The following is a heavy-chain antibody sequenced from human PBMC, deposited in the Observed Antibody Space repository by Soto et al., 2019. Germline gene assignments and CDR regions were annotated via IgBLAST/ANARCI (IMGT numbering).Heavy chain of an antibody. Sequence: GGSLRLSCAASGFTVSSNYMSWVRQAPGKGLEWVSVIYSGGSTYYADSVKGRFTISRDNSKDTLYLQMNSLRAEDTAVYYCASGYSSGNVDYWGQGTLVTVSS. J-gene: IGHJ4*02. CDR1: GFTVSSNY. CDR3: ASGYSSGNVDY. V-gene: IGHV3-53*01. CDR2: IYSGGST. D-gene: IGHD6-19*01.